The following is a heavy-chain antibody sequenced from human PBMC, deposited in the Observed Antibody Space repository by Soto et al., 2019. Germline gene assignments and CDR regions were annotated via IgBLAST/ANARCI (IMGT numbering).Heavy chain of an antibody. CDR3: VRRHVSATGIDWFDP. J-gene: IGHJ5*02. CDR2: INAANGDT. D-gene: IGHD6-13*01. CDR1: GYTFTSYG. Sequence: VSCKASGYTFTSYGIHWVRQAPGQRLEWMGWINAANGDTKYSPKFQGRVTITRDTSASTAYMELSSLRSEDTAVYYCVRRHVSATGIDWFDPWGQGTLVTSPQ. V-gene: IGHV1-3*01.